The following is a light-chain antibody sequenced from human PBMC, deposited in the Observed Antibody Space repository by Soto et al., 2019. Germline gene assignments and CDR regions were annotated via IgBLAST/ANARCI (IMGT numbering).Light chain of an antibody. CDR2: ASS. Sequence: EIVLTQSPGTLSLSPGERATLSCRASQSVSSNYIAWYQHKPGQAPRLLIYASSNRATGIPDRFSGGGSGTDFTLTISRLQPEDFAVYYCQQYGNLRYTFGQGTKLEIK. CDR3: QQYGNLRYT. J-gene: IGKJ2*01. CDR1: QSVSSNY. V-gene: IGKV3-20*01.